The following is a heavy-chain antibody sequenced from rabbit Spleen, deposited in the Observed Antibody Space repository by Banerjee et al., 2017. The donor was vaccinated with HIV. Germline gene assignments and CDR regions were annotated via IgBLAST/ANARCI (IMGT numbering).Heavy chain of an antibody. CDR3: ARDTGSSFSSYGMDL. Sequence: QEQLVESGGDLVKPGASLTLTCTASGASFSNNYYMCWVRQAPGKGLEWIACIDTGSSDFTYFASWAKGRFTCSKTSSTTVSLQMTSLTAADTATYFCARDTGSSFSSYGMDLWGQGTLVTVS. D-gene: IGHD8-1*01. CDR2: IDTGSSDFT. J-gene: IGHJ3*01. V-gene: IGHV1S45*01. CDR1: GASFSNNYY.